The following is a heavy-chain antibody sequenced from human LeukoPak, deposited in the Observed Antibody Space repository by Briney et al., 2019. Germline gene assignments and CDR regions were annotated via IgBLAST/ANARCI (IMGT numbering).Heavy chain of an antibody. CDR1: GYTITGYY. CDR3: ASPKYGDFYFDY. V-gene: IGHV1-2*02. Sequence: ASVKVSCKASGYTITGYYMHWVRQAPGQGLEWMGWINPNSGGTNYAQKFAGRVTMTRDTSISTVFMELRRLRSDGTAVYYCASPKYGDFYFDYWGQGTLVTVSS. D-gene: IGHD2-21*02. J-gene: IGHJ4*02. CDR2: INPNSGGT.